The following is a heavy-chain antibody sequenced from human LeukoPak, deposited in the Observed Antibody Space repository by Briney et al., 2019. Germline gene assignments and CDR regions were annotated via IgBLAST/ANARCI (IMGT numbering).Heavy chain of an antibody. CDR2: IYYSGST. V-gene: IGHV4-59*01. Sequence: PSETLSLTCTVAGGSISSYYWSWIRQPPGKGLEWIGYIYYSGSTNYNPSLKSRVTISVDTSKNQFSLKLSSATAADTAVYYCARVRDSAYDADFDYWGQGTLVTVSS. CDR3: ARVRDSAYDADFDY. J-gene: IGHJ4*02. D-gene: IGHD5-12*01. CDR1: GGSISSYY.